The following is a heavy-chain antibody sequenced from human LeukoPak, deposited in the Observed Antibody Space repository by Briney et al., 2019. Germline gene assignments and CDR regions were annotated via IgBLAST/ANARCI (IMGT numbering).Heavy chain of an antibody. CDR2: IYYSGST. CDR3: ARDLYDSSGYWDYYYMDV. CDR1: GGSISSGGYY. D-gene: IGHD3-22*01. J-gene: IGHJ6*03. V-gene: IGHV4-30-4*08. Sequence: SETLSLTCTVSGGSISSGGYYWSWIRQPPGKGLEWIGYIYYSGSTYYNPSLKSRVTISVDTSKNQFSLKLSSVTAADTAVYYCARDLYDSSGYWDYYYMDVWGKGTTVTVSS.